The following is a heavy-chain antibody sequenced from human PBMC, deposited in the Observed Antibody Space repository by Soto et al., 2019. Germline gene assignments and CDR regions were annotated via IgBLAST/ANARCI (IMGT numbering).Heavy chain of an antibody. CDR3: AHTTSWGALNYFDY. Sequence: QITLKESGPTLVKPTQTLTLTCTFSGFSLSTSGMGVGWIRQPPGKALEWLALIYWDDDKPYSPSLKSRLTITEDTAKNQVVVTMTNMDPVDTATYYCAHTTSWGALNYFDYWGQGTLVTVSS. CDR2: IYWDDDK. D-gene: IGHD1-26*01. J-gene: IGHJ4*02. CDR1: GFSLSTSGMG. V-gene: IGHV2-5*02.